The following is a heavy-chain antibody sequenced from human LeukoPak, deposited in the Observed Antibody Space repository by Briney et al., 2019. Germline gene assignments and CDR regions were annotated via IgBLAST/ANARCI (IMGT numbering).Heavy chain of an antibody. CDR1: GFTFSSYW. V-gene: IGHV3-74*01. CDR3: ARAPQIGFSGFDKNY. D-gene: IGHD5-12*01. J-gene: IGHJ4*02. CDR2: INSDGSST. Sequence: PGGSLRLSCAASGFTFSSYWMHWVRQAPGKGLVWVSRINSDGSSTSYADSVKGRFTISRDNAKNTVYLQMNSLRADDTAVYFCARAPQIGFSGFDKNYWGQGTLVTVSS.